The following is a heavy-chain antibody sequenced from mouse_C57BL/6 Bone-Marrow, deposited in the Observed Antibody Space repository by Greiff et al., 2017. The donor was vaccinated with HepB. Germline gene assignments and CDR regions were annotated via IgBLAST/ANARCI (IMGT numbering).Heavy chain of an antibody. J-gene: IGHJ4*01. CDR1: GYTFTDYE. V-gene: IGHV1-15*01. CDR2: IDPETGGT. CDR3: TNGLTYYGSSPYYAMDY. Sequence: QVQLQQSGAELVRPGASVTLSCKASGYTFTDYEMHWVKQTPVHGLEWIGAIDPETGGTAYNQKFKGKAILTADKSSSTAYMELRSLQSEDSAVYYCTNGLTYYGSSPYYAMDYWGQGTSVTVSS. D-gene: IGHD1-1*01.